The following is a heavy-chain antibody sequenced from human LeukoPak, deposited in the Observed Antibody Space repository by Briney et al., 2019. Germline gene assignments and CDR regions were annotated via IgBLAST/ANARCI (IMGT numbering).Heavy chain of an antibody. V-gene: IGHV3-30*04. J-gene: IGHJ5*02. D-gene: IGHD6-19*01. Sequence: GRSLRLSCAASGFTFSSYAMHWVRQAPGKGLEWVADISYDGSNKYYADSVKGRFTISRDNSKNKLYLQMNSLRAEDTAVYYCARGGSGWFRWFDPWGQGTLVTVSS. CDR2: ISYDGSNK. CDR1: GFTFSSYA. CDR3: ARGGSGWFRWFDP.